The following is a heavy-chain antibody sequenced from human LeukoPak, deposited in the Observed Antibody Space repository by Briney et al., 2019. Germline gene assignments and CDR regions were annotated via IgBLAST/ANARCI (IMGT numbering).Heavy chain of an antibody. J-gene: IGHJ4*02. CDR3: ARGQLYDY. CDR1: GGSFSGYY. D-gene: IGHD2-2*01. CDR2: INHSGST. Sequence: ESSETLSLTCAVYGGSFSGYYWSWIRQPPGKGLEWIGEINHSGSTNYNPSLKNRVTISVDTSKNQFSLKLSSVTAADTAVYYYARGQLYDYWGQGTLVTVSS. V-gene: IGHV4-34*01.